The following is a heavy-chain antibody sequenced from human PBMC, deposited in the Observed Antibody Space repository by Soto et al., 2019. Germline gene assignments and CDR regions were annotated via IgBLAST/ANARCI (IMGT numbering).Heavy chain of an antibody. CDR2: INAGNGNT. V-gene: IGHV1-3*01. Sequence: ASVKVSCKASGYTFSSYAIHWVRQAPGQGLEWMGWINAGNGNTKYSQKFQGRVTITRDTSASTAYMELNSLRSEDTAVYYCARTLYGANVDYWGQGTLVTVSS. CDR1: GYTFSSYA. J-gene: IGHJ4*02. CDR3: ARTLYGANVDY. D-gene: IGHD4-17*01.